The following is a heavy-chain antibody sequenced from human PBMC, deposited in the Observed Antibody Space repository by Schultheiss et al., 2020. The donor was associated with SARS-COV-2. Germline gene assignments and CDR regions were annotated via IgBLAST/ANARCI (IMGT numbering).Heavy chain of an antibody. CDR3: AKDVVQGVTDY. Sequence: GGSLRLSCKASGGTFSSYAISWVRQAPGQGLEWMGGIIPIFGTANYAQKFQGRVTITADESTSTAYMELSSLRSEDTSVYYCAKDVVQGVTDYWGQGTLVTVSS. V-gene: IGHV1-69*01. D-gene: IGHD3-10*01. CDR2: IIPIFGTA. J-gene: IGHJ4*02. CDR1: GGTFSSYA.